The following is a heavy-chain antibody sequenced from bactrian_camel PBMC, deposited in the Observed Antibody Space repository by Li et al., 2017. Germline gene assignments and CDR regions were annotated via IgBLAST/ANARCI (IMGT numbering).Heavy chain of an antibody. CDR2: INSDGRT. V-gene: IGHV3S53*01. Sequence: HVQLVESGGGSVQAGGSLRLSCVVSEYIYNSYCMGWFRQAPGKEREGVATINSDGRTNYEDSVKGRFTISKDNAKNTLYLQMNSLKPEDTAMYYCASHGGGCGSWWPATFGHWGQGTQVTVS. CDR3: ASHGGGCGSWWPATFGH. D-gene: IGHD6*01. J-gene: IGHJ4*01. CDR1: EYIYNSYC.